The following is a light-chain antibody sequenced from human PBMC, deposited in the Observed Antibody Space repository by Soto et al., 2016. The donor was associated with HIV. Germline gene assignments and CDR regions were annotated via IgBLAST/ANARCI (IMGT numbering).Light chain of an antibody. CDR3: QVWDRSRDHPNWV. CDR2: DDS. V-gene: IGLV3-21*03. Sequence: SYELTQPPSVSVAPGKTATITCGGNNIGSKSVHWYQQKPGQAPVLVVYDDSDRRSGIPERFSGSNSGNTATLTISRVEAGDEADYFCQVWDRSRDHPNWVFGRRDQADHP. J-gene: IGLJ3*02. CDR1: NIGSKS.